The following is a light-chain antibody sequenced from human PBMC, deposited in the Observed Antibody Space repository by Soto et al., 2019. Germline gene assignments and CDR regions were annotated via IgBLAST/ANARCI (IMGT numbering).Light chain of an antibody. J-gene: IGLJ3*02. V-gene: IGLV2-14*01. CDR2: EVS. CDR1: SSDVGGYNY. Sequence: QSALTQPASVSGSPGQSITISCTGTSSDVGGYNYVSWYQQHPGKAPKLMIYEVSNRPSGVSNRFSGSKSGNTASLTISGLEAEDEADYYCSSYTISSTWVLGGGTKLTVL. CDR3: SSYTISSTWV.